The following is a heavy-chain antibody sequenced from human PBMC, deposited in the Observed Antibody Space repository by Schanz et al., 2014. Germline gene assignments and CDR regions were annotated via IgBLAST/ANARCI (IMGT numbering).Heavy chain of an antibody. Sequence: QVQLVESGGGVVQPGRSLRLSCAGSGFSFSGFGMHWVRQAPGKGLEWVAVISYDGRNKYFADSVKGRFTISRDNSKNTLFLQVNSLRAEDTAVYYCARSGSSNWYFFDYWGQGTLVTVSS. CDR2: ISYDGRNK. V-gene: IGHV3-30*03. CDR3: ARSGSSNWYFFDY. J-gene: IGHJ4*02. D-gene: IGHD6-13*01. CDR1: GFSFSGFG.